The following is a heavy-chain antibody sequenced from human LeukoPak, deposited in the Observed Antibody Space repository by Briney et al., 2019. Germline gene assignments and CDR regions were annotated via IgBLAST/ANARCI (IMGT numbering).Heavy chain of an antibody. V-gene: IGHV3-11*06. Sequence: GGSLRLSCAASGFTFSDYSMNWIRQAPGKGLEWISYIGIDSGNTNYADSVKGRFTISGDKAKNSLYLQMNSLRVEDTAVYYCARDYKYAFDNWGQGTLVTVSS. CDR1: GFTFSDYS. D-gene: IGHD5-24*01. J-gene: IGHJ4*02. CDR2: IGIDSGNT. CDR3: ARDYKYAFDN.